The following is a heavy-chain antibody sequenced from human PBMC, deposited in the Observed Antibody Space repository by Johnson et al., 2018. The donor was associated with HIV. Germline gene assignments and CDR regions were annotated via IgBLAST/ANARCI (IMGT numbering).Heavy chain of an antibody. CDR3: ARDFYDSSGWIPLDAFDI. Sequence: QVLLVESGGGVVQPGGSLRLSCAASGFTFSSYGMHWVRQAPGKGLEWVADISHDESYKYYADSVKGRFTISRDKNMLYLQMNSLRAEDTAVYYCARDFYDSSGWIPLDAFDIWGQGTMVTVSS. D-gene: IGHD3-22*01. CDR2: ISHDESYK. V-gene: IGHV3-30*03. CDR1: GFTFSSYG. J-gene: IGHJ3*02.